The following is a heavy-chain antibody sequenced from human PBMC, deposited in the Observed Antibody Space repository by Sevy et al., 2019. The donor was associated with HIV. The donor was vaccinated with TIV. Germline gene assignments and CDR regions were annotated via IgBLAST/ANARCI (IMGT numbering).Heavy chain of an antibody. J-gene: IGHJ4*02. CDR2: ISSSSSYI. Sequence: GGSLRLSCAASGFTFSSYSMNWVRQAPGKGLGWVSSISSSSSYIYYADSVKGRFTISRDNAKNSLYLQMNSLRAEDTAVYYCARGGVTTVTKVPCFYDYWGQGTLVTASS. CDR1: GFTFSSYS. CDR3: ARGGVTTVTKVPCFYDY. V-gene: IGHV3-21*01. D-gene: IGHD4-4*01.